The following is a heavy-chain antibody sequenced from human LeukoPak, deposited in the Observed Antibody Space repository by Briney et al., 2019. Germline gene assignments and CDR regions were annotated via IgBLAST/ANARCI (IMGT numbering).Heavy chain of an antibody. CDR2: ISYDGSNK. CDR3: AKGDGDIVVVVAATLEDSYYYGMDV. V-gene: IGHV3-30*18. D-gene: IGHD2-15*01. J-gene: IGHJ6*02. Sequence: GGSLRLSCAASGFTFSSYGMHWVRQAPGKGLEWVAVISYDGSNKYYADSVKGRFTISRDNSKNTLYLQMNSLRAEDTAVYYCAKGDGDIVVVVAATLEDSYYYGMDVWGQGTMVTVSS. CDR1: GFTFSSYG.